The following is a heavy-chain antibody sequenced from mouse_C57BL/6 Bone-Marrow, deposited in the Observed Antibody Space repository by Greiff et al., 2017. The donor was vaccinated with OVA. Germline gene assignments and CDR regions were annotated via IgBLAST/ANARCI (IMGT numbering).Heavy chain of an antibody. D-gene: IGHD1-1*01. CDR3: AKNPRVACAMDY. Sequence: VQLQQSGPGLVQPSQSLSITCTVSGFSLTSYGVHWVRQSPGKGLEWLGVIWRGGSTDYNAAFMSRMRLTQDNSKSQVFLKMNSLQADDTAIYYCAKNPRVACAMDYWGQGTSVTVSS. V-gene: IGHV2-5*01. CDR2: IWRGGST. J-gene: IGHJ4*01. CDR1: GFSLTSYG.